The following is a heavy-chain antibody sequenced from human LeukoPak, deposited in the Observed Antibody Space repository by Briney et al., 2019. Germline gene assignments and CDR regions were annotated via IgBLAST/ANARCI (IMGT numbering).Heavy chain of an antibody. D-gene: IGHD5-24*01. CDR1: GFAFSSYA. Sequence: PGGFLRLSCAASGFAFSSYAMSWVRQAPGKGLEWVSAISGSGGSTYYADSVKGRFTISRDNSKNTLYLQLNSLRAEDTAVYYCAKEVEMATRSAGEFDYWGQGTLVTVSS. CDR3: AKEVEMATRSAGEFDY. CDR2: ISGSGGST. J-gene: IGHJ4*02. V-gene: IGHV3-23*01.